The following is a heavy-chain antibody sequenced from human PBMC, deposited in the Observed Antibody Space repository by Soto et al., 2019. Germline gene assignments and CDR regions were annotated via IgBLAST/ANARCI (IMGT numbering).Heavy chain of an antibody. Sequence: WASVKVSCKASGYTFTSYGISWVRQAPGQGLEWMGWISAYNGNTNYAQKLQGRVTMTTDTSTSTAYMELRSLRSDDTAVYYCAREDCSGGSCYPYFDYWGQGTLVTVSS. D-gene: IGHD2-15*01. CDR2: ISAYNGNT. CDR1: GYTFTSYG. CDR3: AREDCSGGSCYPYFDY. V-gene: IGHV1-18*04. J-gene: IGHJ4*02.